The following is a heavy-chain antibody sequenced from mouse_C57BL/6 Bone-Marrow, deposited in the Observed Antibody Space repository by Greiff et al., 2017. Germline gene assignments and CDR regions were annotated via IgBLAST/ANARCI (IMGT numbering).Heavy chain of an antibody. Sequence: DVHLVESGPGLVKPSQSLSLTCSVTGYSITSGYYWNWIRQFPGNKLEWMGYISYDGSNNYNPSLKNRTSLTRDTSKNPFFLKMNSVTTEDKATDYCARVREFYARDYWGQGTSVTVSS. CDR1: GYSITSGYY. J-gene: IGHJ4*01. CDR3: ARVREFYARDY. CDR2: ISYDGSN. V-gene: IGHV3-6*01.